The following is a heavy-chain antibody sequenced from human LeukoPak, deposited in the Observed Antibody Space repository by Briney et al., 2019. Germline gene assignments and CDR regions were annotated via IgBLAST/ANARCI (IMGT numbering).Heavy chain of an antibody. CDR3: ARVGVDGFDY. J-gene: IGHJ4*02. CDR2: TYYRSKWYN. D-gene: IGHD1-26*01. Sequence: SQTLSLTCAISGDSISGDSAAWNWIRQSPSRGLEWLGRTYYRSKWYNDYALSVKSRITINPDTSKNQFSLQLYSVTPEDTAVYYCARVGVDGFDYWGQGTLVTVSS. V-gene: IGHV6-1*01. CDR1: GDSISGDSAA.